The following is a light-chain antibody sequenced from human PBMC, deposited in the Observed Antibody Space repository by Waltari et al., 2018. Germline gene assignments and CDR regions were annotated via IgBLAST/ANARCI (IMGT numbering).Light chain of an antibody. CDR2: GAS. Sequence: DVVMTQSPDSLAVSLGERATINCKSSQSVLYSSNNKNYLGWYQQKSGQPPKLLIYGASTRESGVPERFSGSGSGTDFTLTISSLQAEDAAVYYCQQYYTIPLTFGGGTKVEIK. CDR3: QQYYTIPLT. CDR1: QSVLYSSNNKNY. J-gene: IGKJ4*01. V-gene: IGKV4-1*01.